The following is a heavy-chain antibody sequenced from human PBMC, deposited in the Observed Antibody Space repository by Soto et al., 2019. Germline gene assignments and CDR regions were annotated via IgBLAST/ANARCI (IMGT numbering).Heavy chain of an antibody. Sequence: QGQLVQSGAEVKKPGSSVKVSCKASAGTFSSYAISWVRQAPGQGLEWMGGIIPIFGTANYAQKFQGRVTITAENITSKAYMELSSPRPEDTAVYYCARDRAGSWSEGYYYDYYGMDVWGQGTTFTVSS. D-gene: IGHD6-13*01. J-gene: IGHJ6*02. CDR3: ARDRAGSWSEGYYYDYYGMDV. CDR1: AGTFSSYA. V-gene: IGHV1-69*06. CDR2: IIPIFGTA.